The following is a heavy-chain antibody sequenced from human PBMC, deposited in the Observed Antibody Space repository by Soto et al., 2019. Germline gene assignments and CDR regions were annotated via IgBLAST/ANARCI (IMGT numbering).Heavy chain of an antibody. CDR2: ISGSGDNT. Sequence: EVQVLESGGGLVQPGGSLRLSCAASGFTSSTYAMSWVRQAPGKGLEWVSGISGSGDNTNYADSVKGRFTISRDNSKNTLYLQMNSLRAEDKAVYYCAKDFHDYIWGSYTYYFDHWGQGTLVNVSS. CDR3: AKDFHDYIWGSYTYYFDH. V-gene: IGHV3-23*01. CDR1: GFTSSTYA. D-gene: IGHD3-16*01. J-gene: IGHJ4*02.